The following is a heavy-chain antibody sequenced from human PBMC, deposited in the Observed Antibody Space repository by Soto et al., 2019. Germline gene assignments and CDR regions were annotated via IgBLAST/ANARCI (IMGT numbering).Heavy chain of an antibody. CDR3: ARGGGTVTSDY. D-gene: IGHD4-17*01. CDR1: GFSFSTYG. CDR2: IYFDGSNK. J-gene: IGHJ4*02. V-gene: IGHV3-33*01. Sequence: QVQLVESGGGVVQPGRSLRLSCAASGFSFSTYGMHWVRQAPGKGLEWLALIYFDGSNKYYADSVKGRFTISRDNSKNTLYLQMSSLRAEDTAVYYCARGGGTVTSDYWCQGTLVTVSS.